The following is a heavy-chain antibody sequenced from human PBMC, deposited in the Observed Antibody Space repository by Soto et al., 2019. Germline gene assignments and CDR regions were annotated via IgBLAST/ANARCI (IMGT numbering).Heavy chain of an antibody. CDR3: ARHRHPRGTVGATSPLDP. J-gene: IGHJ5*02. Sequence: GGSLRLSCAIPGFSVSSNYLSWVRQAPGKGLEWVSVHYSGGSTYYADSVQGRFTISRDKSNNTLYLQMRRVRAEDTAVYFCARHRHPRGTVGATSPLDPWGQGTQVTVSS. CDR1: GFSVSSNY. CDR2: HYSGGST. D-gene: IGHD1-26*01. V-gene: IGHV3-53*01.